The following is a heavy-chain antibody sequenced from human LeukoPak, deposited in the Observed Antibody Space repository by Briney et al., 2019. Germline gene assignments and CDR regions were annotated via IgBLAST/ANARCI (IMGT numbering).Heavy chain of an antibody. CDR3: HSIAAAGTGY. Sequence: GGSLRLSCAASGFTLSSYAMSWVRQAPGKGLEWVSSISASGGSTNYADSVKGRFTISRDNAKNTLYLQMNSLRAEDTAVYYCHSIAAAGTGYWGQGILVTVSS. V-gene: IGHV3-23*01. D-gene: IGHD6-13*01. CDR2: ISASGGST. CDR1: GFTLSSYA. J-gene: IGHJ4*02.